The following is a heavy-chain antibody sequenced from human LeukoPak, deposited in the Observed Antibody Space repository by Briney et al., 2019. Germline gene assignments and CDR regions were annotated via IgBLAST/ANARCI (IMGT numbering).Heavy chain of an antibody. Sequence: ASVKVSCKASGYSFTTYDISWVRQAPGQGLEWMGWINTHTGSTKYAQNLQGRVTMTTDTSTSTAYMELRSLGSDDTAVYYCARGPGECSGGSCYHDYWGQGNLVIVSS. D-gene: IGHD2-15*01. CDR3: ARGPGECSGGSCYHDY. V-gene: IGHV1-18*01. CDR1: GYSFTTYD. CDR2: INTHTGST. J-gene: IGHJ4*02.